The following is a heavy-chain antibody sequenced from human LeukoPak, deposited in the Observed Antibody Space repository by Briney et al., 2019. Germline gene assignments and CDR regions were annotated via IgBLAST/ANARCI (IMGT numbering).Heavy chain of an antibody. CDR2: ISYDGSNK. V-gene: IGHV3-30*18. CDR3: ANYGSVSYFAY. Sequence: GGSLRLSCSASGFTFSTFAMTWVRQAPGKGLEWVALISYDGSNKYYADSVKGRFTISRDNSKNTLYLQMISLRAEDTAVYYCANYGSVSYFAYWGQGTLVTVSS. D-gene: IGHD3-10*01. J-gene: IGHJ4*02. CDR1: GFTFSTFA.